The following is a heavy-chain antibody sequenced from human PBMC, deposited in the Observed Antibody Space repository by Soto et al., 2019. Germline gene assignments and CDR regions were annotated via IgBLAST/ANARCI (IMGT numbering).Heavy chain of an antibody. CDR1: GFTFSNYW. J-gene: IGHJ4*02. CDR2: INHGGSEK. D-gene: IGHD4-17*01. CDR3: VKDDGGYCFDY. Sequence: EVQLVESGGGLVQPGGALRLSCAASGFTFSNYWMSWVRQAPVKGLEWVAKINHGGSEKWSADSVKGRFTISRDNAKISLTRLLTSLRAEYSAVYDCVKDDGGYCFDYWGQGTLVTVSS. V-gene: IGHV3-7*03.